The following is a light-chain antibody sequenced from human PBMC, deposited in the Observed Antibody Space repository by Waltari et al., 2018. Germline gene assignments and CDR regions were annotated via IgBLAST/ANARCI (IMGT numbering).Light chain of an antibody. CDR2: AAS. Sequence: EIVMTQSPATLSVSPGDRVTLSCRDSQSVSSNLALYQQKPGQPPRLLIYAASTRATGIPARFSGSGSGTEFTLTISSLQSEDFAVYYCQHYNNWPPWTFGQGTKVEIK. CDR1: QSVSSN. CDR3: QHYNNWPPWT. J-gene: IGKJ1*01. V-gene: IGKV3-15*01.